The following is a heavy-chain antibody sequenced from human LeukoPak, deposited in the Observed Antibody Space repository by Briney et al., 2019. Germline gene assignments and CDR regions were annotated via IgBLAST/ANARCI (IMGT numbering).Heavy chain of an antibody. Sequence: SVKVSCKASGGTFSSYAISWVRQAPGQGLEWMGGIIPIFGTANYAQKFQGRVTITADKSTSTAYMELSSLRSEDTAVYYCARARDGQVFYYYGMYVWGKGTTVTVSS. CDR2: IIPIFGTA. V-gene: IGHV1-69*06. D-gene: IGHD5/OR15-5a*01. CDR1: GGTFSSYA. J-gene: IGHJ6*04. CDR3: ARARDGQVFYYYGMYV.